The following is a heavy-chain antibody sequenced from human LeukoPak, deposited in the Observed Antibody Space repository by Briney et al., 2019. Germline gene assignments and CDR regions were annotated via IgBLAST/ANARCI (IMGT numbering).Heavy chain of an antibody. Sequence: SETLSLTCSISGDSISRSAFYWGWIRQPPGKGLEWIGSRYETGSTFQNPSLKSRVTIAVYTSKNQFSLNLTSVTAADTAVYFCARHYGLNYYDSTALEYWGQGILVTVSS. J-gene: IGHJ4*02. CDR1: GDSISRSAFY. D-gene: IGHD3-22*01. CDR2: RYETGST. CDR3: ARHYGLNYYDSTALEY. V-gene: IGHV4-39*01.